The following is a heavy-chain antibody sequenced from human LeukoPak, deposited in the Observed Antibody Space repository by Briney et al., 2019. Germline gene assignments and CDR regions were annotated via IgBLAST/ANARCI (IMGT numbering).Heavy chain of an antibody. CDR2: ISYSGST. J-gene: IGHJ4*02. CDR1: GGSISRYY. CDR3: ARNRDGYNSFDY. D-gene: IGHD5-24*01. Sequence: PSETLSLTCTVSGGSISRYYWNWIRQPPGKGLEWIGYISYSGSTNYNPSLKSRVTVSVDTSKNQFSLKLSSVTAADTAVYYCARNRDGYNSFDYWGQGTLVTVSS. V-gene: IGHV4-59*08.